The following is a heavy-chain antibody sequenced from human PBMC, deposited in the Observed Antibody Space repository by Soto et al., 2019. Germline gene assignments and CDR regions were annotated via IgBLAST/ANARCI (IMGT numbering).Heavy chain of an antibody. J-gene: IGHJ6*02. CDR3: ARDGAGIKHYYGMDV. CDR1: GFTFSSYW. V-gene: IGHV3-7*05. D-gene: IGHD3-16*01. CDR2: INEDGSQS. Sequence: VQLVESGGDLVQPGGSLRLSCEVSGFTFSSYWMSWARQAPGKGLEWVANINEDGSQSYYVDSVKGRFSISRDNAKNSLSLQMNSLRVDDTAVYYCARDGAGIKHYYGMDVWGQGTTVTVSS.